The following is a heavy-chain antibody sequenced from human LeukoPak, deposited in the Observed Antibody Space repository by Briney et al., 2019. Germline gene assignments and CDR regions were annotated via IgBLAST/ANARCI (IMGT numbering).Heavy chain of an antibody. CDR3: AREESPNYDFWSGYLAPFDY. D-gene: IGHD3-3*01. Sequence: PSETLSLTCTVSGGSISSYYWSWIRQPPGKGLEWIREINHSGSTNYNPSLKSRVTISVDTSKNQFSLKLSSVTAADTAVYYCAREESPNYDFWSGYLAPFDYWGQGTLVTVSS. CDR2: INHSGST. V-gene: IGHV4-34*01. CDR1: GGSISSYY. J-gene: IGHJ4*02.